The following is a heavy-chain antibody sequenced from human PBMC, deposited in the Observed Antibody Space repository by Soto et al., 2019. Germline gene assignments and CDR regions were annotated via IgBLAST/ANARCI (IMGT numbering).Heavy chain of an antibody. Sequence: GGSLRLSCAASGFTFSSYSMNWVRQAPGKGLEWVSSISSSSSYIYYADSVKGRFTISRDNAKNSLYLQMNSLRAEDTAVYYCARALPTSGHYWAHKQWLVQGDAFDIWGQGTMVTVSS. CDR3: ARALPTSGHYWAHKQWLVQGDAFDI. J-gene: IGHJ3*02. V-gene: IGHV3-21*01. CDR1: GFTFSSYS. D-gene: IGHD6-19*01. CDR2: ISSSSSYI.